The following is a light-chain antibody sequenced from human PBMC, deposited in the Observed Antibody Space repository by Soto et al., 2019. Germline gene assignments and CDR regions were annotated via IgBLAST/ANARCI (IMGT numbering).Light chain of an antibody. J-gene: IGLJ2*01. Sequence: QSALTQPRSVSGSPGQSVTICCTGTSSDVGGYNYVSWYQQHPGKAPKLMIYDVSKRPSGVPDRFSGSKSGNTASLTISGLQAEDEADYYCCSYAGSYTVVFGVGTKVTVL. CDR3: CSYAGSYTVV. CDR2: DVS. CDR1: SSDVGGYNY. V-gene: IGLV2-11*01.